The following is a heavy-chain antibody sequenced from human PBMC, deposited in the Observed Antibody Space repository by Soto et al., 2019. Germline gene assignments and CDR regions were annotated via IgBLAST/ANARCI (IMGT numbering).Heavy chain of an antibody. CDR2: ISSSSSYI. V-gene: IGHV3-21*01. CDR3: ARSGLVYLDY. D-gene: IGHD2-8*01. J-gene: IGHJ4*02. CDR1: GFTFSSYS. Sequence: WGSLRLSCAASGFTFSSYSMNWVRQAPGKGLEWVSSISSSSSYIYYADSVKGRFTISRDNAKNSLYLQMNSLRAEDTAVYYCARSGLVYLDYWGQGTLVTVSS.